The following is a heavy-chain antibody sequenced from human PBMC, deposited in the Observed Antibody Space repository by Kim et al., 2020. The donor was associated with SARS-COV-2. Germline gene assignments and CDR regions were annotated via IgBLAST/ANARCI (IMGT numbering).Heavy chain of an antibody. J-gene: IGHJ6*03. Sequence: ASVKVSCKASGYTFTGYYMHWVRQAPGQGLEWMGWINPNSGGTNYAQKFQGRVTMTRDTSISTAYMELSRLRSDDTAVYYCARDQDSSSWWSRYMDVWGKGTTVTVSS. D-gene: IGHD6-13*01. CDR3: ARDQDSSSWWSRYMDV. V-gene: IGHV1-2*02. CDR2: INPNSGGT. CDR1: GYTFTGYY.